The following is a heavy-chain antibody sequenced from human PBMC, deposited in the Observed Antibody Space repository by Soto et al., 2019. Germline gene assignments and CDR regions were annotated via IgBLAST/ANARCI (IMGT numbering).Heavy chain of an antibody. CDR3: ATDWAHYDSSGYYYYYSGMDV. CDR2: FDAEDGET. D-gene: IGHD3-22*01. J-gene: IGHJ6*02. V-gene: IGHV1-24*01. CDR1: GYTLTELS. Sequence: ASVKGSCKVSGYTLTELSMHWVRQDPGKGLEWMGGFDAEDGETIYAQKFQGRVTMTEDTSTDTAYMALSSLRSEATALYYCATDWAHYDSSGYYYYYSGMDVWGQGTTVTVSS.